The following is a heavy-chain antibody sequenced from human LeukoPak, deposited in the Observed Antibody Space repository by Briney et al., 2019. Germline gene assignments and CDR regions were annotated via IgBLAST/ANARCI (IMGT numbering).Heavy chain of an antibody. CDR2: ISAYNGNT. CDR1: GYTFTSYG. D-gene: IGHD4-11*01. CDR3: ARAAHDYSNTYFDY. Sequence: ASVKVSCKASGYTFTSYGISWVRQAPGQGLEWMGWISAYNGNTSYAQKLQGRVTMTTDTSTSTAYMELRSLRSDDTAVYYCARAAHDYSNTYFDYWGQGTLVTVSS. J-gene: IGHJ4*02. V-gene: IGHV1-18*01.